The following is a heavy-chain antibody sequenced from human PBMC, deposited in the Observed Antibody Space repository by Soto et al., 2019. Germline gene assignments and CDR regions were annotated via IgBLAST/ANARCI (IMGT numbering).Heavy chain of an antibody. CDR2: ITESGDST. CDR1: GFTFNNIA. D-gene: IGHD6-19*01. V-gene: IGHV3-23*01. J-gene: IGHJ4*02. CDR3: VKRQCGPCSWSF. Sequence: GGSLRLSCAASGFTFNNIAMGWVRQAPGKGLKYVSSITESGDSTFYADSVKGRFTISRDNSKSTLHLQMNSLRADDTAVYYCVKRQCGPCSWSFWCQGTLVTVFS.